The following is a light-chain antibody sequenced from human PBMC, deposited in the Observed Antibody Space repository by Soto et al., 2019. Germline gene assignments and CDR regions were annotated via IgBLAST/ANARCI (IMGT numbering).Light chain of an antibody. V-gene: IGKV3-15*01. J-gene: IGKJ5*01. CDR2: GAS. CDR3: QQYNDWPPAIT. Sequence: EIVMTQSPATLSVSPGERATLSCGASQSVRRNLAWYQQRPGQAPRLLIYGASTRATGIPARFSGSGSGTEFTLTISRLQSEDFAVYYCQQYNDWPPAITFGQGTRLVIK. CDR1: QSVRRN.